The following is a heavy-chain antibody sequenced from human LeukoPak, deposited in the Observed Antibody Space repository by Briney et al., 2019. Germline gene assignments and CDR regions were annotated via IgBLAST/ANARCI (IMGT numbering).Heavy chain of an antibody. V-gene: IGHV3-23*01. Sequence: GGSLRLSCAVSGITLSNYGMSWVRQAPGKGLEWVSAISVSGGRPYYADSVKGRFTISRDNSKNTLYLQMNSLRAEDTAVYYCARHPEPGYCSSTSCHESYFDYWGQGTLVTVSS. CDR2: ISVSGGRP. CDR3: ARHPEPGYCSSTSCHESYFDY. J-gene: IGHJ4*02. D-gene: IGHD2-2*01. CDR1: GITLSNYG.